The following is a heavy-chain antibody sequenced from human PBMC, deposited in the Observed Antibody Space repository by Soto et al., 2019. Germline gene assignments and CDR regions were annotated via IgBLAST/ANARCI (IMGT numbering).Heavy chain of an antibody. J-gene: IGHJ6*02. Sequence: QVQLVESGGGLVKPGGSLRLSCAASGFTFSDYYMSWIRQAPGKGLEWVSYITSSSSYTNYADSVKGRFTISRDNAKNALYLQMNSLRAEDTAVYYCARDYVVRGVRGMDVWGQGTTVTVSS. D-gene: IGHD3-10*01. CDR1: GFTFSDYY. V-gene: IGHV3-11*06. CDR3: ARDYVVRGVRGMDV. CDR2: ITSSSSYT.